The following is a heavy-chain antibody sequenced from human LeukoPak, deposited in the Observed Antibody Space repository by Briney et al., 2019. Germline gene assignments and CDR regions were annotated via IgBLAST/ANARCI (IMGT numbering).Heavy chain of an antibody. CDR3: ARDIDSDYYDSSGYYDY. J-gene: IGHJ4*02. Sequence: PPQTLSLTCTVSGGSISSGDYYWSWICQPPGKGLEWIVYIYYSGSTYYNPSLKSRVTISVDTSKNQFSLKLSSVTAADTAVYYCARDIDSDYYDSSGYYDYWGQGTLVTVSS. CDR1: GGSISSGDYY. D-gene: IGHD3-22*01. V-gene: IGHV4-30-4*08. CDR2: IYYSGST.